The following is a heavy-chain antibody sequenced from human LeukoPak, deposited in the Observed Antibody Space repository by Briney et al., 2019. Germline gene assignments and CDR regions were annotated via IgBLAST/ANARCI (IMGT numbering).Heavy chain of an antibody. CDR1: GLRFSSYG. D-gene: IGHD6-19*01. CDR3: ARGGKIAVVGTRSPQYFHH. V-gene: IGHV3-30*02. J-gene: IGHJ1*01. Sequence: GGSLRLSCKASGLRFSSYGMHWVRQAPGKGLEWVTFIRHVGSNKYYADSVKGRFTISRDNSKNTLYLQMNSLRAEDTAVYYCARGGKIAVVGTRSPQYFHHWGQGTLVTVSS. CDR2: IRHVGSNK.